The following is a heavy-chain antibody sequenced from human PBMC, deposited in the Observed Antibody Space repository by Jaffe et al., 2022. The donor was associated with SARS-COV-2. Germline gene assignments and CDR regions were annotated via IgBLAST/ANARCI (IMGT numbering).Heavy chain of an antibody. D-gene: IGHD1-1*01. CDR2: IKSKTDGGTT. CDR1: GFTFSKAC. J-gene: IGHJ6*02. V-gene: IGHV3-15*01. CDR3: TTASGIDYYYGMDV. Sequence: EVQLVESGGGLVKPGGSLRLSCAASGFTFSKACMSWVRQAPGKGLEWVGRIKSKTDGGTTDYAAPVKGRFSISRDESKNTLYLQMNSLKTEDTAVYYCTTASGIDYYYGMDVWGQGTTVTVSS.